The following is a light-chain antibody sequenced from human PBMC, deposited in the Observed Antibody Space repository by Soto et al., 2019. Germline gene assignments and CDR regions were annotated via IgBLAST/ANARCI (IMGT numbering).Light chain of an antibody. Sequence: NFMLTQPHSVSESPGKTVTISCTRSSGSIASNYVQWYQQRPGSAPTTVIYEDNQRPSGVPDRFSGSIDSSSNSASLTISGLKTEDEADYYCQSYDSSKHVFGTGTKVTGL. V-gene: IGLV6-57*04. J-gene: IGLJ1*01. CDR2: EDN. CDR3: QSYDSSKHV. CDR1: SGSIASNY.